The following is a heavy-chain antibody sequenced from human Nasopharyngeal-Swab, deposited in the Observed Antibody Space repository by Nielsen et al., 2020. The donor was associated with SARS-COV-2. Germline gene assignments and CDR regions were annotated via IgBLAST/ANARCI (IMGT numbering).Heavy chain of an antibody. CDR2: INPSGGST. CDR3: ARDQIGDSSGYDFDY. V-gene: IGHV1-46*01. Sequence: ASVKVSCKASGYTFTSYYMHWVRQAPGQGLEWMGIINPSGGSTSYAQKFQGRVTITRDTSTSTVYMELSSLRSEDTAVYYCARDQIGDSSGYDFDYWGQGTLVTVSS. CDR1: GYTFTSYY. D-gene: IGHD3-22*01. J-gene: IGHJ4*02.